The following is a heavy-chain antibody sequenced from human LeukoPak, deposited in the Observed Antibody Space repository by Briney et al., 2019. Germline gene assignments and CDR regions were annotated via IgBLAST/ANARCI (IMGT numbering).Heavy chain of an antibody. J-gene: IGHJ4*02. Sequence: GGSLRLSCAASGFTFSSYSMNWVRQAPGKGLEWVSSISSSSSYIYYADSVKGRFTISRDNAKNSLYLQMNSLRAEDTAVYYCARAVNNRSSWYYFDYWGQGTLVTVSS. D-gene: IGHD6-13*01. CDR2: ISSSSSYI. CDR1: GFTFSSYS. V-gene: IGHV3-21*01. CDR3: ARAVNNRSSWYYFDY.